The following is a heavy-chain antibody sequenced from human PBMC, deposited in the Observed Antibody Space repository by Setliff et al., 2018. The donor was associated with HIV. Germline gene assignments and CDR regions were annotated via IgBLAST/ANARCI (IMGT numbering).Heavy chain of an antibody. D-gene: IGHD1-1*01. CDR1: GFTFNSHG. J-gene: IGHJ3*02. Sequence: GGSLRLSCVSSGFTFNSHGMLWVRQAPGKGLEWVAVISFEGSNKKYADSVKGRFTISRDNSKNTLYLQMNSLRAEDTAVYFCVRYLDPHGFDIWGQGTMVTVSS. V-gene: IGHV3-30*03. CDR3: VRYLDPHGFDI. CDR2: ISFEGSNK.